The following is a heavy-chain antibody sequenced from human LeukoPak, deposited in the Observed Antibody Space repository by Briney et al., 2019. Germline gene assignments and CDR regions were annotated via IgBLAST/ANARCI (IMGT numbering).Heavy chain of an antibody. Sequence: PSETLSLTGTVSGGSISSSSYYWGWIRQPPGKGLEWIGSIYYSGSTYYNPSLKSRVTISVDTSKNQFSLKLSSVTAADTAVYYCASYFNDFWSGYRDYWGQGTLVTVSS. J-gene: IGHJ4*02. CDR2: IYYSGST. V-gene: IGHV4-39*01. D-gene: IGHD3-3*01. CDR3: ASYFNDFWSGYRDY. CDR1: GGSISSSSYY.